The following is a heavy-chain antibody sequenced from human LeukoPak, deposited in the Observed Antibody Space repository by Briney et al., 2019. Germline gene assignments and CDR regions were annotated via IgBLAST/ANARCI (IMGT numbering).Heavy chain of an antibody. CDR2: IYHSGGT. J-gene: IGHJ4*02. CDR1: GNSISSGYY. V-gene: IGHV4-38-2*02. CDR3: ARGMVRGVIVDY. Sequence: SETPSLTCTVAGNSISSGYYWGWTRQPPGKVLEWIGSIYHSGGTYYNLSLKSRVTISVDTSKNQFSLKLSSVTAADTAVYYCARGMVRGVIVDYWGQGTLVTVSS. D-gene: IGHD3-10*01.